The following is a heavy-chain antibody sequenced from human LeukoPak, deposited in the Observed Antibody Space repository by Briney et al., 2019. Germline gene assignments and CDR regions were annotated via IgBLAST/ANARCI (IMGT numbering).Heavy chain of an antibody. CDR1: GFTFSSYA. Sequence: GGSLRLSCAASGFTFSSYAMSWVCQAPGKGLEWVSVISDSGGSTYYADSVKGRFTISRDNSKNTLYLQMNSLRVEDTAGYYCAKSPVPYCSGGSCYGMDVWGRGTTVTVSS. V-gene: IGHV3-23*01. D-gene: IGHD2-15*01. J-gene: IGHJ6*02. CDR2: ISDSGGST. CDR3: AKSPVPYCSGGSCYGMDV.